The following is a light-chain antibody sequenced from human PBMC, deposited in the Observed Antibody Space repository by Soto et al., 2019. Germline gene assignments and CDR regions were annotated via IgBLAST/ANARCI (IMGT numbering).Light chain of an antibody. Sequence: DIQMTQSPSSLSASLGDRVTITCRASRTIDNCLNWYQQKPGRAPELLVYATSSLQSGVPSRFTGGGSGTHFTLTISGLRPEDFATYFCQQSYNTPITFGQGTRLEI. CDR2: ATS. CDR3: QQSYNTPIT. CDR1: RTIDNC. J-gene: IGKJ5*01. V-gene: IGKV1-39*01.